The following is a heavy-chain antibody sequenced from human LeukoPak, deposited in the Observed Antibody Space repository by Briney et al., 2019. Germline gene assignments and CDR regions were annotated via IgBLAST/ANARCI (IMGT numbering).Heavy chain of an antibody. V-gene: IGHV4-59*12. Sequence: SSETLSLTCTVSGGSISSYYWSWIRQPPGKGLEWIGSIYYSGSTNYNPSLKSRVTISIDTSKTQFSLRVNSVTAADTAVYYCVRRSTPFDLWGRGNLVTVSS. CDR3: VRRSTPFDL. CDR2: IYYSGST. J-gene: IGHJ2*01. CDR1: GGSISSYY. D-gene: IGHD5/OR15-5a*01.